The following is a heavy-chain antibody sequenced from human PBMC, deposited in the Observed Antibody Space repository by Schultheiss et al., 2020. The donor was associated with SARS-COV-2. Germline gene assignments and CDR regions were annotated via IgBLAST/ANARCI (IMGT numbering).Heavy chain of an antibody. CDR2: ISAYNGNT. J-gene: IGHJ5*02. CDR1: GYTFTSYG. CDR3: ARAAMAGDWFDP. Sequence: ASVKVSCKASGYTFTSYGISWVRQAPGQGLEWMGWISAYNGNTNYAQKLQGRVTITADESTSTAYMELSSLRSEDTAVYYCARAAMAGDWFDPWGQGTLVTVSS. D-gene: IGHD5-18*01. V-gene: IGHV1-18*01.